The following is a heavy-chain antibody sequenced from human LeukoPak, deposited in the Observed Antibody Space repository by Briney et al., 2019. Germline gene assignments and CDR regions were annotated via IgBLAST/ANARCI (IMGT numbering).Heavy chain of an antibody. Sequence: GGSLRLSCAASGFSFSSYPMSWVRQAPGKGLEWVSGISTSGASTYSADSVKGRFTISRDNSKNTFFLQMNSLRVEDTAVYYCAKGGSGWYGHFDHWGQGALVTVSS. CDR1: GFSFSSYP. CDR2: ISTSGAST. D-gene: IGHD6-19*01. CDR3: AKGGSGWYGHFDH. V-gene: IGHV3-23*01. J-gene: IGHJ4*02.